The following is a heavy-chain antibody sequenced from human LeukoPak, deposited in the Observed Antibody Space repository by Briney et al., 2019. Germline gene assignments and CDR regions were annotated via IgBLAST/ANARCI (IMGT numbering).Heavy chain of an antibody. CDR2: ISAYNGNT. CDR3: ARDILHPYSYGLDY. J-gene: IGHJ4*02. V-gene: IGHV1-18*01. Sequence: ASVKVSCKASGYTFTSYGISWVRQAPGQGLEWMGWISAYNGNTNYAQKLQGRVTMTTDTSTSTAYMELSSLRSEDTAVYYCARDILHPYSYGLDYWGQGTLVTVSS. D-gene: IGHD5-18*01. CDR1: GYTFTSYG.